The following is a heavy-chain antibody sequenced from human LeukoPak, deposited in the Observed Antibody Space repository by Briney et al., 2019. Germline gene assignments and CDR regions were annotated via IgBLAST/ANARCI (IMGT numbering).Heavy chain of an antibody. J-gene: IGHJ1*01. CDR1: GYNFFTYW. CDR3: ARPECSSTRCYLYFQH. D-gene: IGHD2-2*01. CDR2: IYPADSQT. V-gene: IGHV5-51*01. Sequence: GESLKISCKASGYNFFTYWIGWVRQMPGKGLEWMGIIYPADSQTRYSPSFQGQVTISADKSISTAYLQWSSLKASDTAIYYCARPECSSTRCYLYFQHWGQGTLVTASS.